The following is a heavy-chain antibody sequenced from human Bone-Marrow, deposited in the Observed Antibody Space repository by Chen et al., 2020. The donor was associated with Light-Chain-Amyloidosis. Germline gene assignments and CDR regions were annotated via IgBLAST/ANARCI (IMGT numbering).Heavy chain of an antibody. Sequence: QVQLQQWGAGLLKPSETLSLTCAVYGGSFSGYYWSWIRQPPGKGLEWIGEINHSGSTNYNPSLKCRVTISVDTSKNQFSLKLSSVTAADTAVYYCARGPSRITIFGVVITRGYFDYWGQGTLVTVSS. CDR3: ARGPSRITIFGVVITRGYFDY. D-gene: IGHD3-3*01. CDR1: GGSFSGYY. CDR2: INHSGST. V-gene: IGHV4-34*01. J-gene: IGHJ4*02.